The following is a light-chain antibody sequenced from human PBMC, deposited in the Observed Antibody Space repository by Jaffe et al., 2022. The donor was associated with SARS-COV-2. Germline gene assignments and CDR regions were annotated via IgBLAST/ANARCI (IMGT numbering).Light chain of an antibody. Sequence: DIQMTQSPSSLSASVGDRVTITCRASQNISSYLNWYQQKPGQAPNLLIYATSSLQSGVPSRFSGSGSGTDFTLTISSLQPEDFATYYCQQSYSTPWTFGQGTKVEIK. V-gene: IGKV1-39*01. CDR1: QNISSY. CDR2: ATS. CDR3: QQSYSTPWT. J-gene: IGKJ1*01.